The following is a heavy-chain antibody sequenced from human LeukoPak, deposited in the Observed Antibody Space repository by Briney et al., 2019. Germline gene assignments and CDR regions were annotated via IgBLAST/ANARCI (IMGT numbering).Heavy chain of an antibody. CDR2: ISAYNGNT. V-gene: IGHV1-18*01. CDR1: GYTFTSYG. J-gene: IGHJ4*02. D-gene: IGHD6-19*01. CDR3: ATGPLFRGWSTGWGFDY. Sequence: ASVKVSCKASGYTFTSYGISWVRQAPGQGLEWMGWISAYNGNTNYAQKLQGRVTMTEDTSTDTAYMELSSLRSEDTAVYYCATGPLFRGWSTGWGFDYWGQGTPVTVSS.